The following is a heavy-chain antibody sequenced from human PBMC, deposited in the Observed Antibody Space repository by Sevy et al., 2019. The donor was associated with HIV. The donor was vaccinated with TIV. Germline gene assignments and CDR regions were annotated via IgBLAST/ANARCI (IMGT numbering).Heavy chain of an antibody. CDR3: AKMQGGSYNYYGMDV. J-gene: IGHJ6*02. Sequence: GGSLRLSCAASGFIFSTYGIHWVRQAPGKGLEWVAVISYDGSEKYYADSVRGRFTISRDNSKNTLYLQMNSLRGEDTAIYYCAKMQGGSYNYYGMDVWGQGTTVTVSS. D-gene: IGHD1-26*01. V-gene: IGHV3-30*18. CDR1: GFIFSTYG. CDR2: ISYDGSEK.